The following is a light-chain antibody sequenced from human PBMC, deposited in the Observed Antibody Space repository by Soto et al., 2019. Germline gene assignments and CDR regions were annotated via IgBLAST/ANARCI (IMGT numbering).Light chain of an antibody. V-gene: IGLV2-14*01. Sequence: QSVLTQPASVSGSPGQSITISCTGTSSDIGGYNFVSWYQHHPGKAPKLIIFEVGNRPSGVSDRFSGSKSGNTASLTISGLQAEDEADYYCSSYAHTNSLILFGGGTQLTVL. CDR1: SSDIGGYNF. J-gene: IGLJ7*01. CDR2: EVG. CDR3: SSYAHTNSLIL.